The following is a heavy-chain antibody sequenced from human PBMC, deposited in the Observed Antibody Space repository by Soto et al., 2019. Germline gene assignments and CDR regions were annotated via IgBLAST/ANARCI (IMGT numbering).Heavy chain of an antibody. CDR3: ATWTSGYGGASDF. Sequence: QVQLVESGGGVVQPGRSLTLSCEVSGFTLSNSGIHWVRQAPDKGLEWVATIADEGKQKNYEDSAKGRFTISRNISKCMVYLQMISLRREVTATYYCATWTSGYGGASDFWGQGTVVTVSS. CDR2: IADEGKQK. CDR1: GFTLSNSG. V-gene: IGHV3-30*03. D-gene: IGHD4-17*01. J-gene: IGHJ4*02.